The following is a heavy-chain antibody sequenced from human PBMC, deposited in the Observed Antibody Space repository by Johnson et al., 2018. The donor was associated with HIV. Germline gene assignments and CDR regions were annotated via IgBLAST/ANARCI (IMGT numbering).Heavy chain of an antibody. Sequence: VQLVESGGGLIQPGGSLRLSCAASGFTFSSYAMSWVRQAPGKGLEWVANIKQDGSEKYYVDSVKGRFTISRDNAKNSLYLQMNSLRAEDTAVYYCASSKYYDHDAFDIWGQGTMVTVSS. J-gene: IGHJ3*02. D-gene: IGHD3-16*01. CDR3: ASSKYYDHDAFDI. CDR2: IKQDGSEK. CDR1: GFTFSSYA. V-gene: IGHV3-7*01.